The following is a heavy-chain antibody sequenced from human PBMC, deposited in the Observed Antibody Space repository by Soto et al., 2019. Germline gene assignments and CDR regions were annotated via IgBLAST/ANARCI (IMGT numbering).Heavy chain of an antibody. CDR2: ISYDGSNK. J-gene: IGHJ3*02. CDR3: ARPYYYDSSGYYHDAFDI. CDR1: GFTFSSYA. D-gene: IGHD3-22*01. Sequence: QVQLVESGGGVVQPGRSLRLSCAASGFTFSSYAMHWVRQAPGKGLEWVAVISYDGSNKYYADSVKGRFIISRDNSKNTLYLQMNSLRAEDTAVYYCARPYYYDSSGYYHDAFDIWGQGTMVTVSS. V-gene: IGHV3-30-3*01.